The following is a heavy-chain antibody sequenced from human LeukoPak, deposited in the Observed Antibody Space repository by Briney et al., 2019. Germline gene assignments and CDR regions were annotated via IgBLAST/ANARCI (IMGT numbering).Heavy chain of an antibody. CDR3: ARGLVYGLGSFCNPQVDY. CDR2: MNPRSGNS. CDR1: GYTFTSYD. D-gene: IGHD3-10*01. J-gene: IGHJ4*02. V-gene: IGHV1-8*01. Sequence: ASVKVSCKASGYTFTSYDINWVRQATGQGLEWMGWMNPRSGNSGNAQKFQGRVTMTGNTSISTAYMELSSLRSEDTAVYYCARGLVYGLGSFCNPQVDYWGQGTLVTVSS.